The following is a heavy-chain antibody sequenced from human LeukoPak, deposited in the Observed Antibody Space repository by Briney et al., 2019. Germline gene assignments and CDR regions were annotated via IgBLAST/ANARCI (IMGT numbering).Heavy chain of an antibody. CDR3: ARDPGYSYGPTFDY. CDR1: GFTFSSYS. CDR2: ISSSSSTI. J-gene: IGHJ4*02. V-gene: IGHV3-48*01. Sequence: GGSLRLSCAASGFTFSSYSMNWVRQAPGKGLEWVSYISSSSSTIYYADSVKGRFTISRDNARNSLSLQMNSLRAEDTAVYYCARDPGYSYGPTFDYWGQGTLVTVSS. D-gene: IGHD5-18*01.